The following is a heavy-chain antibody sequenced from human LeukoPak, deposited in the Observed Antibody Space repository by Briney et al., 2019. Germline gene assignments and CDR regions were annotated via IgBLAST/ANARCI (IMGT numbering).Heavy chain of an antibody. J-gene: IGHJ4*02. V-gene: IGHV3-30-3*01. CDR1: GFTFSSYA. Sequence: GGSLRLSCAASGFTFSSYAMHWVRQAPGKGLEWVAFISYDGSNKYYPDSVRGRFTISRDNSKNTLFLQMSSLTAEDTAVYYCASGFYYDSSGYLRGDYWGQGTLVTVSS. D-gene: IGHD3-22*01. CDR2: ISYDGSNK. CDR3: ASGFYYDSSGYLRGDY.